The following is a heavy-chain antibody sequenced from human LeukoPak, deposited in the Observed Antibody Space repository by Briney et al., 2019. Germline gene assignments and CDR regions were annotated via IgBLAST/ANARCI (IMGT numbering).Heavy chain of an antibody. D-gene: IGHD2-2*01. CDR3: ARDYCSSTSCYPTFDY. CDR2: ISSSSSYI. Sequence: GGSLRLSCAASGFTFSSYSINWVRQAPGKGLEWVSSISSSSSYIYYADSVKGRFTISRDNAKNSLYLQMNSLRAEDTAVYYCARDYCSSTSCYPTFDYWGQGTLVTVSS. V-gene: IGHV3-21*01. J-gene: IGHJ4*02. CDR1: GFTFSSYS.